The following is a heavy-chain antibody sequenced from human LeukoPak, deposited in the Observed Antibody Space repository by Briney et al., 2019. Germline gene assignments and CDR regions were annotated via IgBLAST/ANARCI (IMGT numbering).Heavy chain of an antibody. Sequence: SETLSLTCTVSGGSVSSGSYYWSWIRQPPGKGLEWIGYIFYSGSTNYNPSLKSRVTISVDTSKNQFSLKLSSVTAADTAVYYCAVSSSSSGRYYYYGMDVWGQGTTVTVSS. CDR2: IFYSGST. V-gene: IGHV4-61*01. J-gene: IGHJ6*02. D-gene: IGHD6-6*01. CDR1: GGSVSSGSYY. CDR3: AVSSSSSGRYYYYGMDV.